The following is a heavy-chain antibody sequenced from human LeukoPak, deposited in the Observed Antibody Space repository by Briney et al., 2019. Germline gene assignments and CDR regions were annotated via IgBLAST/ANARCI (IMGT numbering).Heavy chain of an antibody. CDR2: IYYSGST. CDR1: GGSISSSSYY. Sequence: SETLSLTCTVSGGSISSSSYYWGWIRQPPGKGLEWIGSIYYSGSTYYNPSLKSRVTMSVDTSKNQFSLKPTSVTAADTAVYYCARLSSTWYQDWYFDLWGRGTLVTVSS. V-gene: IGHV4-39*07. J-gene: IGHJ2*01. D-gene: IGHD6-13*01. CDR3: ARLSSTWYQDWYFDL.